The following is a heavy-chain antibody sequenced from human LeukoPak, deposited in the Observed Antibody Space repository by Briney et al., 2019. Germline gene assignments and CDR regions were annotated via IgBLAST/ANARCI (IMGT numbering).Heavy chain of an antibody. V-gene: IGHV2-5*01. CDR2: IYWNDDK. D-gene: IGHD2-15*01. Sequence: SGPTLVKPTQTLTLTCTFSGFSLSTSGVGVGWIRQPPGKALEWLALIYWNDDKRYSPSLKSRLTITKDTSKNQVVLTMTNMDPVDTATYYCAHRRCGSGGICRKGYDYWGQGTLVTVSS. CDR3: AHRRCGSGGICRKGYDY. J-gene: IGHJ4*02. CDR1: GFSLSTSGVG.